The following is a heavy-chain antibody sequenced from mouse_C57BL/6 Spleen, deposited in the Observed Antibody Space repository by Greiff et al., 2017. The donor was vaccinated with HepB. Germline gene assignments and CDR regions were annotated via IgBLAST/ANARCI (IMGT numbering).Heavy chain of an antibody. D-gene: IGHD2-1*01. J-gene: IGHJ2*01. Sequence: QVQLQQPGAELVKPGASVKLSCKASGYTFTSYWMQWVKQRPGQGLEWIGEIDPSDSYTNYNQKFKGKATLTVDTSSSTAYMQLSSLTSEDSAVYYWASLYYTVFYFDYWGQGTTLTVSS. CDR3: ASLYYTVFYFDY. CDR1: GYTFTSYW. CDR2: IDPSDSYT. V-gene: IGHV1-50*01.